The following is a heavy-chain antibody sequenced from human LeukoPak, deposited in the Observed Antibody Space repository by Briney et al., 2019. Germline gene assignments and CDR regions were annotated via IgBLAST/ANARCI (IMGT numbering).Heavy chain of an antibody. V-gene: IGHV4-38-2*01. CDR2: IYHSGST. J-gene: IGHJ6*03. CDR1: GYSISSGYY. D-gene: IGHD2-21*01. CDR3: ARGVFMTSGRYFYYMDL. Sequence: PSETLSLTCAVSGYSISSGYYWGWIRQPPGKGLEWIGSIYHSGSTYYNPSLKSRVTISVDTSKNQFSLKLSSVTAADTATYYCARGVFMTSGRYFYYMDLWGTGTTVTVSS.